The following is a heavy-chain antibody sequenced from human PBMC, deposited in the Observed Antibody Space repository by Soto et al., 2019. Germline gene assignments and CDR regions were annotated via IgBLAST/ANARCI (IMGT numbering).Heavy chain of an antibody. CDR1: GGSFSGYY. V-gene: IGHV4-34*01. J-gene: IGHJ4*02. Sequence: QVQLQQWGAGLLKPSETLSLTCAVYGGSFSGYYWSWIRQHPGKGLEWIGEINHSGSTNYNPSLTARVTLSVDTSKHQFSLKLSSVTAAAAAVYYCARGPGAAAGTGINQELRYWGQGTLVTFSS. CDR3: ARGPGAAAGTGINQELRY. CDR2: INHSGST. D-gene: IGHD6-13*01.